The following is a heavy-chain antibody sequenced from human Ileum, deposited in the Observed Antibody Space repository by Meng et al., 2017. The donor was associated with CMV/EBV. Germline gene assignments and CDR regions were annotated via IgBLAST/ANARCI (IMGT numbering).Heavy chain of an antibody. Sequence: ISGDHVSSDSTSWNWVRQSPSRGLEWLGRTYYRSKWYNDDAVSVKSRITINPDRSKIQFSLQLRSVSPDETAVYYCARAGVGGWYFDAWGQGTLVTVSS. CDR2: TYYRSKWYN. J-gene: IGHJ4*02. CDR3: ARAGVGGWYFDA. CDR1: GDHVSSDSTS. V-gene: IGHV6-1*01. D-gene: IGHD5-12*01.